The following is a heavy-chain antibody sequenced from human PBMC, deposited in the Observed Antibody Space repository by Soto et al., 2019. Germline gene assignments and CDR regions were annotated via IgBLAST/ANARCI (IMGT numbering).Heavy chain of an antibody. CDR3: ARGGMGGYVRFEYNWFDP. CDR1: GYTFTSYG. Sequence: ASVKVSCKASGYTFTSYGISWVRQAPGQGLEWMGWISAYNGNTNYAQKLQGRVTMTTDTSTSTAYMELRSLRSDDTAVYYCARGGMGGYVRFEYNWFDPWGQGTLVTVSS. J-gene: IGHJ5*02. V-gene: IGHV1-18*01. D-gene: IGHD5-12*01. CDR2: ISAYNGNT.